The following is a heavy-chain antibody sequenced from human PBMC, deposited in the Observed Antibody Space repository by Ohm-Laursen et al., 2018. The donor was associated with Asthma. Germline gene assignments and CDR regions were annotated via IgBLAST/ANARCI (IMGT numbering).Heavy chain of an antibody. J-gene: IGHJ4*02. CDR3: ARGLGGIHRWLSYQIDK. V-gene: IGHV3-30*03. Sequence: SLRLSCAASGFTFSSYGMHWVRQAPGKGLEWVAVISYDGSNKYYADSVKGRFTISRDNSKSTLFLQMSSLRPEDTAVYYCARGLGGIHRWLSYQIDKWGLGTQVTVSS. D-gene: IGHD5-18*01. CDR1: GFTFSSYG. CDR2: ISYDGSNK.